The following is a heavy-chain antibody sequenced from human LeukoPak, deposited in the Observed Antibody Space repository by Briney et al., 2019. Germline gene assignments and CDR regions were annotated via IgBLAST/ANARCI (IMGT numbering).Heavy chain of an antibody. J-gene: IGHJ4*02. CDR2: ISAYNGNT. CDR3: AREMGGVATTGRKPPEPLDY. Sequence: GASVRVSCKTSADTFSLYGLSWVRQAPGQGLEWMGWISAYNGNTNYAQRLQGRVAMTKDTSTSTAYMELRSLRSDDTAVYYCAREMGGVATTGRKPPEPLDYWGQGTLVTVSS. D-gene: IGHD1-14*01. V-gene: IGHV1-18*01. CDR1: ADTFSLYG.